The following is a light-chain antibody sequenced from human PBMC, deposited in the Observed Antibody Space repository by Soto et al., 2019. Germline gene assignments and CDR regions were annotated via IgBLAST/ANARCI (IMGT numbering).Light chain of an antibody. Sequence: EIVLTQSPGTLFLSPGERATLSCRASQSVSSSYLAWYQQKPGQAPRLLIYGASSRATGIPDRFSGSGSGTDFTLTISRLEPDDSAVYYCQHYGSSLWTFGQGTKVEIK. J-gene: IGKJ1*01. V-gene: IGKV3-20*01. CDR2: GAS. CDR3: QHYGSSLWT. CDR1: QSVSSSY.